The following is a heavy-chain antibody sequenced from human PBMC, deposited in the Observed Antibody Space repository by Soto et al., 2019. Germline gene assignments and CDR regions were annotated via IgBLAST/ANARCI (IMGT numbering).Heavy chain of an antibody. J-gene: IGHJ4*02. CDR3: ATDPHFDY. CDR1: GFTFNTYG. CDR2: ISYDGTNK. Sequence: PGGSLRLSCAASGFTFNTYGMHWVRQAPGKGLAWVAVISYDGTNKYYADSVKGRFTISRDNSKNTLYLQMNSLRAEDTAIYYCATDPHFDYWGQGTLVTVSS. V-gene: IGHV3-30*03.